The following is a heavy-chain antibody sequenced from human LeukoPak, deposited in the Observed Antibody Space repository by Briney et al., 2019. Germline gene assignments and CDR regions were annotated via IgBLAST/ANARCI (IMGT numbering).Heavy chain of an antibody. CDR2: FEPEDGET. J-gene: IGHJ5*02. D-gene: IGHD6-19*01. CDR3: ATVLAVAGRGGWFDP. CDR1: GYTLTELS. V-gene: IGHV1-24*01. Sequence: ASVRVSCKVSGYTLTELSMHWVRQAPGKGLEWMGGFEPEDGETIYAQKFQGRVTMTEDTSTDTAYMELSSLRSEDTAVYYCATVLAVAGRGGWFDPWGQGTLVTVSS.